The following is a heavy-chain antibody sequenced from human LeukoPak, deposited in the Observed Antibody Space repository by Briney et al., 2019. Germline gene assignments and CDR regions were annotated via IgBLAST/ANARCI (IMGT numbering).Heavy chain of an antibody. Sequence: PGGSLGLSCAASGFTFSIYAMNWVRQAPGKGLEWVSSISANGGETHYADSVKGRFTISRDNSKNTLYLQINNPRVEDTAVYYCAKRYYDFPLDYWGQGTLVTVSS. J-gene: IGHJ4*02. CDR2: ISANGGET. D-gene: IGHD3-3*01. V-gene: IGHV3-23*01. CDR1: GFTFSIYA. CDR3: AKRYYDFPLDY.